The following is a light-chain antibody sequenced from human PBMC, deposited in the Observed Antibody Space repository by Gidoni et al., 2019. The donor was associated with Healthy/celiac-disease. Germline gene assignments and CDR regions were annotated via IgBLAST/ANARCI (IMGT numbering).Light chain of an antibody. CDR2: GAS. CDR1: QSVSSSY. CDR3: QQYDSSPQLT. Sequence: EIVLTQSPGTLSLSPGERATLSCRASQSVSSSYLAWYQQKPSQAPRLLIYGASSRATGIPDRFSGSGSGTDFTLTISRLEPEDFAVYYCQQYDSSPQLTFGGGTKVEIK. V-gene: IGKV3-20*01. J-gene: IGKJ4*01.